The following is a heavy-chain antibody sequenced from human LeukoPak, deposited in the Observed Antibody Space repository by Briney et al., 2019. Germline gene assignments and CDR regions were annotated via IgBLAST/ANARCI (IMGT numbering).Heavy chain of an antibody. CDR2: ILYDGSNK. Sequence: GGTLRLSCAASGFTFSSYAMHWVRQAPGKGLEWVAVILYDGSNKYYADSVKGRFTISRDNSKNTLYLQMNSLRAEDTAVYYCARGSKYTSSWSRNKWFDPWGQGTLVTVSS. J-gene: IGHJ5*02. CDR3: ARGSKYTSSWSRNKWFDP. CDR1: GFTFSSYA. V-gene: IGHV3-30*04. D-gene: IGHD6-13*01.